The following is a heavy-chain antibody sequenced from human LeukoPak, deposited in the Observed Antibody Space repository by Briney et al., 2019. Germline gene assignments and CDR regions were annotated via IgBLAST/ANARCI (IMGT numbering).Heavy chain of an antibody. Sequence: GGSLRLSCAASGFTFSSYWMSWVRQAPGKGLEWVANIKQDGSEKNYVDSVKGRFTVSRDNAKNSLYLQMNSLRAEDTAVYYCARDRPTARVPSGWYRVFDYWGQGTLVTVSS. CDR3: ARDRPTARVPSGWYRVFDY. CDR1: GFTFSSYW. CDR2: IKQDGSEK. D-gene: IGHD6-19*01. J-gene: IGHJ4*02. V-gene: IGHV3-7*01.